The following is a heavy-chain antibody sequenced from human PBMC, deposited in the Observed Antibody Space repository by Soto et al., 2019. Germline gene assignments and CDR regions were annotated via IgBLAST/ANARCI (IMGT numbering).Heavy chain of an antibody. CDR3: VKLYWYSFDC. CDR1: GVRISGYW. D-gene: IGHD1-26*01. Sequence: GGSLRLSCAVSGVRISGYWMGWVRQAPGKGLEWVANIREDGSAKYYVDSMEGRFTISRDNAKNSLSLQMNSLRAEDTAIYYCVKLYWYSFDCWGQGTLVNVSS. CDR2: IREDGSAK. V-gene: IGHV3-7*01. J-gene: IGHJ4*02.